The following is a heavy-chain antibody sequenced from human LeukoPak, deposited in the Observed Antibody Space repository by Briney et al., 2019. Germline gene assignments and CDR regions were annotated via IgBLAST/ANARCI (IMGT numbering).Heavy chain of an antibody. D-gene: IGHD4-17*01. Sequence: PGGSLRLSCAASGFTFSTYAMHWVRQAPGKGLEWVAVISYDGSNKYYADSVKGRFTISRDNSKNTLYLQMNSLRAEDTAVYYCARGPPDYGDYDLDVWGKGTTVTVSS. J-gene: IGHJ6*04. CDR3: ARGPPDYGDYDLDV. CDR2: ISYDGSNK. V-gene: IGHV3-30*04. CDR1: GFTFSTYA.